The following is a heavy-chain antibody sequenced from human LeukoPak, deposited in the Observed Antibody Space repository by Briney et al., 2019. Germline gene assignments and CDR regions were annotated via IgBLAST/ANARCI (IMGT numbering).Heavy chain of an antibody. Sequence: GGSLRLSCAASGFTFSNYWMHWVRQAPGKGLEWVSRINEDASIISYANSVKGRFTISRDNAKNTVSLQMSSLRAEDTAVYYCTRHPSDTVTTRRVGYYYYGMDVWGQGTTVTVSS. CDR2: INEDASII. D-gene: IGHD4-17*01. CDR1: GFTFSNYW. V-gene: IGHV3-74*01. J-gene: IGHJ6*02. CDR3: TRHPSDTVTTRRVGYYYYGMDV.